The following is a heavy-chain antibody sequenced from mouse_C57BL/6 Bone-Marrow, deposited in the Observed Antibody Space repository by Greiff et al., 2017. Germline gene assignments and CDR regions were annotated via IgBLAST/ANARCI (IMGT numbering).Heavy chain of an antibody. CDR3: ARGEVFDY. CDR2: IWSGGST. D-gene: IGHD2-14*01. J-gene: IGHJ2*01. CDR1: GFSLTSYG. V-gene: IGHV2-2*01. Sequence: VNLVESGPGLVQPSQSLSISCTVSGFSLTSYGVHWVRQSPGKGLEWLGVIWSGGSTDYNAAFISRLSISKDNSKSQDFFIMIGLQADDTAIYYCARGEVFDYWGQGTTLTVSS.